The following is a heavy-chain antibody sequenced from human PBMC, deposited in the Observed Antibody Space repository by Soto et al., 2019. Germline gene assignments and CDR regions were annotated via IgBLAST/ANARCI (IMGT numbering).Heavy chain of an antibody. J-gene: IGHJ4*02. CDR3: ARGGSYHATVDY. V-gene: IGHV1-18*04. CDR1: GYTFTSFG. Sequence: QVQLVQSGAEVKKAGASVKVSCKVYGYTFTSFGISWVRQAPGQGLEWMGWISGYNGNTDYAEKFQGRVTMTTDTSTSTAYMELRSLRSDDTATYYCARGGSYHATVDYWGQGTLVTVSS. CDR2: ISGYNGNT. D-gene: IGHD3-16*02.